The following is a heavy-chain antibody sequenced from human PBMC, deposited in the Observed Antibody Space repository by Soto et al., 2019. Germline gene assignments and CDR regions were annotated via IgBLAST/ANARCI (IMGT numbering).Heavy chain of an antibody. J-gene: IGHJ6*02. V-gene: IGHV1-18*01. CDR3: ARDQGITTFGVYSMYYYGMDV. CDR1: GYTFTSSG. D-gene: IGHD3-3*01. Sequence: QVQLVQSGAEVKKPGASVKVSCKASGYTFTSSGISWVRQAPGQGLEWMGWISTDNGNTNYAQHLQGRVTLTTDTSTTTAYMDLRRLRSDDTVVYYCARDQGITTFGVYSMYYYGMDVWGQGTTVTVSS. CDR2: ISTDNGNT.